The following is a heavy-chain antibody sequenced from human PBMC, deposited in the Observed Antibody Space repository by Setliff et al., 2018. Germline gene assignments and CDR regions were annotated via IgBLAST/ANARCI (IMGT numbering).Heavy chain of an antibody. Sequence: GGSLRLSCAVSGFTVSSNYMSWVRQAPGKGLEWVSVIYSGGSTYYTDSVKGRFTISRDNSKNTLYLQMNSLRAEDTAVYYCARMSGFQYIDVWDKGTTVTVSS. CDR2: IYSGGST. D-gene: IGHD3-3*01. CDR3: ARMSGFQYIDV. CDR1: GFTVSSNY. V-gene: IGHV3-66*02. J-gene: IGHJ6*03.